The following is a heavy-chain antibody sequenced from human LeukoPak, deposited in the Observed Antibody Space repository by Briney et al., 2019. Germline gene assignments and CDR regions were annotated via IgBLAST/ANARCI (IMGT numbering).Heavy chain of an antibody. V-gene: IGHV3-30*04. CDR2: VSYAGSNK. Sequence: GRSLRLSCAASGFTFNNYAMHWVRQAPGKGLEWVAVVSYAGSNKYYADSVKGRFTISRDKSKNTLYLQMNSLRPGDTAVYYCARAAGMDVWGQGTTVTVSS. CDR3: ARAAGMDV. J-gene: IGHJ6*02. CDR1: GFTFNNYA.